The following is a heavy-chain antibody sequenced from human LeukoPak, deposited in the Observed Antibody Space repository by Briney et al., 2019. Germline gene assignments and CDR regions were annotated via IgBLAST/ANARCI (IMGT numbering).Heavy chain of an antibody. Sequence: SETLSLTCAVYGGSFGGYYWSWIRQPPGKGLEWIGEINHSGSTNYNPSLKSRVTISVDTSKNQFSLKLSSVTAADTAVYYCARCNFAQYYYYYGMDVWGQGTTVTVSS. CDR3: ARCNFAQYYYYYGMDV. CDR2: INHSGST. CDR1: GGSFGGYY. J-gene: IGHJ6*02. V-gene: IGHV4-34*01.